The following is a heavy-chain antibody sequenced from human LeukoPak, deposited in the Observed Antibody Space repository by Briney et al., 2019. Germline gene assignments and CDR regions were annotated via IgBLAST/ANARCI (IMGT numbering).Heavy chain of an antibody. Sequence: GGSLRLSCAASAFTFSNYNMNWVRQAPGKGLEWVSGISWNSGSIGYADSVKGRFTISRDNAKNSLYLQMNSLRAEDTALYYCAKDSLPLGAGWYWGQGTLVTVSS. CDR1: AFTFSNYN. J-gene: IGHJ4*02. D-gene: IGHD7-27*01. CDR2: ISWNSGSI. V-gene: IGHV3-9*01. CDR3: AKDSLPLGAGWY.